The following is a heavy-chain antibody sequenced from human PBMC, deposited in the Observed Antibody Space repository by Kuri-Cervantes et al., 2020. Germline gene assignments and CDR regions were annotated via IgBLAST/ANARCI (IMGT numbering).Heavy chain of an antibody. Sequence: GESLKISCAASGFTFSDHYMDWVRQAPGKGLEWVGRARNKANGYTTQHAASVKGRFTISRDDSQNSMYLQMNSLRAEDTAVYYCAKDRGVVVAASFDYWGQGTLVTVSS. D-gene: IGHD2-15*01. V-gene: IGHV3-72*01. CDR2: ARNKANGYTT. J-gene: IGHJ4*02. CDR3: AKDRGVVVAASFDY. CDR1: GFTFSDHY.